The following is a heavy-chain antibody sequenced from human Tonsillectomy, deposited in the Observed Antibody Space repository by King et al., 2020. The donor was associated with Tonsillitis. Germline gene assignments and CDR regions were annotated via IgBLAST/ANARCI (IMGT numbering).Heavy chain of an antibody. V-gene: IGHV4-39*07. CDR3: ARLDSSGWYRVDY. CDR1: GGSISSSSYY. D-gene: IGHD6-19*01. CDR2: IYYSGST. J-gene: IGHJ4*02. Sequence: LQLQESGPGLVKPSETLSLTCTVSGGSISSSSYYWGWIRQPPGKGLEWIGSIYYSGSTYYNPSLKSRVTISVDTSKNQFSLKLSSVTAADTAVYYCARLDSSGWYRVDYWGQGTLVTVPS.